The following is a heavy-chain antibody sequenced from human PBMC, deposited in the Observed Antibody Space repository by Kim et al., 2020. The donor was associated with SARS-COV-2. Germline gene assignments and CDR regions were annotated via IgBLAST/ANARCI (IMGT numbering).Heavy chain of an antibody. CDR3: ARARSDYAGLY. D-gene: IGHD4-17*01. Sequence: WETLSLTCTVSGVSISSTTYYWGWIRQPPGKGLEWIGSFYFSGSTYYNPSLKSRVTISVDTSRNQFSLNLSSVTAADTAVYYCARARSDYAGLYWGQGTLVTVSS. V-gene: IGHV4-39*07. CDR2: FYFSGST. CDR1: GVSISSTTYY. J-gene: IGHJ4*02.